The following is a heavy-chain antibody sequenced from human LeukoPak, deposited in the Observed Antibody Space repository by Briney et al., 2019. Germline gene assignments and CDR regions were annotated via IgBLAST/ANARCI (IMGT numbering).Heavy chain of an antibody. CDR1: GGSFSSYA. V-gene: IGHV1-18*01. J-gene: IGHJ4*02. CDR3: ARERSLDY. CDR2: ISAYNGNT. Sequence: ASVKVSCKASGGSFSSYAISWVRQAPGQGLEWMGWISAYNGNTNYAQKLQGRVTMTTDTSTSTAYMELRSLRSDDTAVYYCARERSLDYWGQGTLVTVSS.